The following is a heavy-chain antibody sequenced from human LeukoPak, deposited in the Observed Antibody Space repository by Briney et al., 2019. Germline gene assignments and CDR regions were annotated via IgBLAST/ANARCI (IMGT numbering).Heavy chain of an antibody. Sequence: ASVKVSCKASGYTFTSYGISWVRQAPGQGLEWMGWISAYNGNTNYAQKLQGRVTMTTDTSTSTAYMELRSLRSDDTAVYYCARDGQYYDSSGYRPDYWSQGTLVTVSS. V-gene: IGHV1-18*01. J-gene: IGHJ4*02. CDR2: ISAYNGNT. D-gene: IGHD3-22*01. CDR1: GYTFTSYG. CDR3: ARDGQYYDSSGYRPDY.